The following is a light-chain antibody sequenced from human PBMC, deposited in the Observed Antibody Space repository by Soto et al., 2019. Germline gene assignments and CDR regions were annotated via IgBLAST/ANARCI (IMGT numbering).Light chain of an antibody. J-gene: IGLJ2*01. CDR3: CSYAGSSTFVV. Sequence: QSVLTQPASVSGXPXXSXXXXXXXXXXXXGSYNLVSWYQQHPGKAPKLMIYEGSKRPSGVSNRFSGSKSGNTASLTISGLQAEDEADYYCCSYAGSSTFVVFGGGTKLTVL. V-gene: IGLV2-23*03. CDR2: EGS. CDR1: XXXXGSYNL.